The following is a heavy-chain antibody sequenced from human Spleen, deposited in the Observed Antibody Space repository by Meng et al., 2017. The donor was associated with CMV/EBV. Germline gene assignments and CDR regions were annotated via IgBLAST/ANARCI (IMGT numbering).Heavy chain of an antibody. CDR1: GFTLSSYE. V-gene: IGHV3-48*03. CDR2: ISSSGSTI. CDR3: ARRRDYYYGMDV. Sequence: GESLKISCAASGFTLSSYEMNWVRQAPGKGLEWVSYISSSGSTIYYADSVKGRFTISRENAKNSLDLQMNSLRAEDTAVYHCARRRDYYYGMDVWGQGTTVTVSS. J-gene: IGHJ6*02.